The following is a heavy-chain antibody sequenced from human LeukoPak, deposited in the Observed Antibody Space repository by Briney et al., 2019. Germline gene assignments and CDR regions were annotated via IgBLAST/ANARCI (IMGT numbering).Heavy chain of an antibody. CDR1: GFTVSSNY. Sequence: PGGSLRLSCAASGFTVSSNYMSWVRQAPGKGLEWVSVIYSGGSTYYADSVKGRFTISRDNSKNTLYLQMNSLRAEDTAVYYCAKDIVVYGMDVWGQGTTVTVSS. CDR2: IYSGGST. D-gene: IGHD1-26*01. CDR3: AKDIVVYGMDV. J-gene: IGHJ6*02. V-gene: IGHV3-53*01.